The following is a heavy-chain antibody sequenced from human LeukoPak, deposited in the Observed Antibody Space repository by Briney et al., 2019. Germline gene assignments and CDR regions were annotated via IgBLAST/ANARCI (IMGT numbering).Heavy chain of an antibody. CDR3: AREPSGWYLDH. D-gene: IGHD6-19*01. CDR2: ISGSSNYI. Sequence: GGSLRLSCVVSGFTFSDHSINWVRQAPGKGLEWVSYISGSSNYIYYADSVKGRFTISRDSAKNSVYLQMNSLRVEDTAVYYCAREPSGWYLDHWGRGTPVTVSS. V-gene: IGHV3-21*01. CDR1: GFTFSDHS. J-gene: IGHJ4*02.